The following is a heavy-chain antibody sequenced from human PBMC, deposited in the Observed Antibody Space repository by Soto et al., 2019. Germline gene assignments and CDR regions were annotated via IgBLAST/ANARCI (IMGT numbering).Heavy chain of an antibody. D-gene: IGHD4-4*01. Sequence: LRLSCAASGFTFSDYYMSWIRQAPGKGLEWVSYISSSSSYTNYADSVKGRFTISRDNAKNSLYLQMNSLRAEGTAVYYCARDGNSNYALGYYYYGMDVWGQGTTVTVSS. CDR1: GFTFSDYY. CDR2: ISSSSSYT. V-gene: IGHV3-11*06. CDR3: ARDGNSNYALGYYYYGMDV. J-gene: IGHJ6*02.